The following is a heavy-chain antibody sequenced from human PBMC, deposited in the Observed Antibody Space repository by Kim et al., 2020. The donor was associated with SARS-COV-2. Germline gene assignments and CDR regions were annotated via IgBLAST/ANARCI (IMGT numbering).Heavy chain of an antibody. Sequence: GGSLRLSCAASGFTFDDYAMHWVRQAPGKGLEWVSGISWNSGSIGYADSVKGRFTIPRDNAKNSLYLQMNSLRAEDTALYYCAKDKVEYGLYGLDVWGQGTTVTVSS. J-gene: IGHJ6*02. CDR3: AKDKVEYGLYGLDV. CDR1: GFTFDDYA. V-gene: IGHV3-9*01. D-gene: IGHD2-15*01. CDR2: ISWNSGSI.